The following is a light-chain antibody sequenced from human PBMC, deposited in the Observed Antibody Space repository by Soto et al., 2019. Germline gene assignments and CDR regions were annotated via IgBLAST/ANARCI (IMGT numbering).Light chain of an antibody. V-gene: IGKV3-20*01. J-gene: IGKJ2*03. Sequence: DIVLTQSPGTLSLSPGERATLSCRASQSVDSRYLAWYQQEPGQAPRLLIYAVSSRATGIPDRFSGSGSGTDFTLTISRLEPEDFAEYYCQQCGSSPRYSCGQGTKLEIK. CDR3: QQCGSSPRYS. CDR1: QSVDSRY. CDR2: AVS.